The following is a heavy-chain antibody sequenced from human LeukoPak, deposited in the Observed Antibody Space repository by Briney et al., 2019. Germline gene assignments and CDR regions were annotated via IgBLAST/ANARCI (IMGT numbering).Heavy chain of an antibody. CDR1: GFTVSSNY. Sequence: GGSLRLSCAASGFTVSSNYMSWVRQAPGKGLVWVSRINTDGSSTSYADSVKGRFTISRDNAKNTLYLQMNSLRAEDTAVYYCARGGLGVLRFLPFDYWGQGTLVTVSS. D-gene: IGHD3-3*01. J-gene: IGHJ4*02. CDR3: ARGGLGVLRFLPFDY. CDR2: INTDGSST. V-gene: IGHV3-74*01.